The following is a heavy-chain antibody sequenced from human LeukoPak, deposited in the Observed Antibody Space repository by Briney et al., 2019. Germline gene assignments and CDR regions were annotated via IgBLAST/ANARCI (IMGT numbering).Heavy chain of an antibody. V-gene: IGHV3-21*01. D-gene: IGHD2-2*01. CDR1: GFNFNNYG. CDR2: ISSSGAYI. CDR3: ANYCSASTCYGVEGY. J-gene: IGHJ4*02. Sequence: GRSLRLSCAASGFNFNNYGIHWVRQAPGKGPEWVSSISSSGAYIYYADSVKGRFTISRDNARNSLYLQMNSLRAGDTAIYYCANYCSASTCYGVEGYWGQGTLVTVSS.